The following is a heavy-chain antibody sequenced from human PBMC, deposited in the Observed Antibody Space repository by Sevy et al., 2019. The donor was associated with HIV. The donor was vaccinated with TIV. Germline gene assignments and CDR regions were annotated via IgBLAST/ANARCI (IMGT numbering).Heavy chain of an antibody. D-gene: IGHD3-9*01. Sequence: GGSLRLSCTASGFTFTDYVMNWVRQAPGRGLEWVSSIGGSGGSTHYADSVKGRFTISRDNSKNTLYLQMNSLRAEDTAVYYCAPDGISDWFFDSWGQGTLVTVSS. V-gene: IGHV3-23*01. J-gene: IGHJ4*02. CDR3: APDGISDWFFDS. CDR1: GFTFTDYV. CDR2: IGGSGGST.